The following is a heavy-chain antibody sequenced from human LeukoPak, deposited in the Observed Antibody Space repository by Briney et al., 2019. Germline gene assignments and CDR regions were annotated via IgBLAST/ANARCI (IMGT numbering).Heavy chain of an antibody. Sequence: LTGESLRLSCVASGFTFSRHGMHWVRQAPGKGLEWVAVIGDTGRAKYYADSVEGRFTASRDNSKNTLYLQMNSLTAEDTAVYHCVREGSAYYTRGPFDIWGQGTMVTVSS. V-gene: IGHV3-33*08. CDR2: IGDTGRAK. J-gene: IGHJ3*02. CDR3: VREGSAYYTRGPFDI. D-gene: IGHD3-3*01. CDR1: GFTFSRHG.